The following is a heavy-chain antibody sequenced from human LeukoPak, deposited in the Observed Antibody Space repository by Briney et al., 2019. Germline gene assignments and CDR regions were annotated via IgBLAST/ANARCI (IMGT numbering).Heavy chain of an antibody. Sequence: GGSLRLSCAASGFTFSNYDMHWVRQVTGKGLEWVPAIDTQGDTYYPASVKGRFTISRENAKNSLYLQMNSLRAGDTAVYYCARAPHGDYFDYWGQGTLVTVSS. CDR1: GFTFSNYD. CDR2: IDTQGDT. CDR3: ARAPHGDYFDY. J-gene: IGHJ4*02. D-gene: IGHD4-17*01. V-gene: IGHV3-13*01.